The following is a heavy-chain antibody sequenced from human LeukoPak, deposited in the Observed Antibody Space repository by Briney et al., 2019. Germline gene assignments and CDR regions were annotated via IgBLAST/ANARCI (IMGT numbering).Heavy chain of an antibody. D-gene: IGHD3-10*01. CDR3: AKDRLLWFGETFDY. Sequence: GGSLRLSCAASGFTFSSYAMSWVRQAPGKGLEWVSAISGSGGSTYYTDSVEGRFTISRDNSKNTLYLQMNSLRAEDTAVYYCAKDRLLWFGETFDYWGQGTLVTVSS. CDR2: ISGSGGST. J-gene: IGHJ4*02. V-gene: IGHV3-23*01. CDR1: GFTFSSYA.